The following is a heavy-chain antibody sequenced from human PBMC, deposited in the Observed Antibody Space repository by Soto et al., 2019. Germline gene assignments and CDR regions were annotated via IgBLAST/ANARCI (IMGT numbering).Heavy chain of an antibody. V-gene: IGHV3-33*01. D-gene: IGHD6-6*01. CDR2: IWYDGSNK. CDR3: ARVAARQYYYYYMDV. Sequence: QVQLVESGGGVVPPGRSLRLSCAASGFTFSSYGMHWVGQAPGKGLEWVAVIWYDGSNKYYADSVKGRFTISRDNSKNTLYLQMNRLRAEDTAVYYCARVAARQYYYYYMDVWGKGTTVTVSS. CDR1: GFTFSSYG. J-gene: IGHJ6*03.